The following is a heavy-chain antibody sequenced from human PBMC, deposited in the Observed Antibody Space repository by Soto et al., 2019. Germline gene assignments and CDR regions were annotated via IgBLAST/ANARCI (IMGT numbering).Heavy chain of an antibody. Sequence: KPGGSLRLSGAASGFNFNVYSIYWVRQAPGKGLEWISSISSSSNYIHYRDSVRGRFTISRDNAKNSLYLQLDSLRVEDTAVYFCARDRCSEVFDSWGQGTLVTVSS. CDR2: ISSSSNYI. D-gene: IGHD2-21*01. V-gene: IGHV3-21*01. CDR3: ARDRCSEVFDS. CDR1: GFNFNVYS. J-gene: IGHJ5*01.